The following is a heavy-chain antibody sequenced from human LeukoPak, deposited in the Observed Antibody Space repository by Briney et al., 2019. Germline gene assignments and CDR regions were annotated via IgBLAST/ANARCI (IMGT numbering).Heavy chain of an antibody. CDR3: ARVSCTTTSCPGWFDP. J-gene: IGHJ5*02. CDR2: IYYSGNT. CDR1: GGSISDYY. D-gene: IGHD2-2*01. V-gene: IGHV4-59*01. Sequence: PSETLSLTCTVSGGSISDYYWSWVRQPAGKGLEWIGYIYYSGNTNYNPSLKSRVAISVDTSKNQFSLRLSSVTAADTAVYLCARVSCTTTSCPGWFDPRGQGTLVTVSS.